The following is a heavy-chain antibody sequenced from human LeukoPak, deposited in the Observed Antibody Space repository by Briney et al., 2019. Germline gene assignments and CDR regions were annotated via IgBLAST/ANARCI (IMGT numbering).Heavy chain of an antibody. J-gene: IGHJ4*02. Sequence: SGGSLRLSCAASGFTFSSYGMSWVRQAPGKGLEWVSSISRSGGSTFYADSVKGRFTISRDNSKNTLYLQMNSLRAEDTALYFCAQWSRYFDYWGQGTLVTVSS. CDR3: AQWSRYFDY. V-gene: IGHV3-23*01. CDR1: GFTFSSYG. CDR2: ISRSGGST. D-gene: IGHD1-26*01.